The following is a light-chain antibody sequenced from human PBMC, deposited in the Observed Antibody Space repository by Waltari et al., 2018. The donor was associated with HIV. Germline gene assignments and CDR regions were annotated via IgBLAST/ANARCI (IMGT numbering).Light chain of an antibody. V-gene: IGLV1-40*01. CDR2: TTR. CDR3: QSSDSTLSGSG. Sequence: QSVLTQPPSVSGAPGPRVTLSCTGSNSNIGTHDVHWYQQFPATAPQLLIYTTRRRPSAVPDRFSGSKSGTSASLASTWLQAEDEADYFCQSSDSTLSGSGFGGGTKLTVL. CDR1: NSNIGTHD. J-gene: IGLJ2*01.